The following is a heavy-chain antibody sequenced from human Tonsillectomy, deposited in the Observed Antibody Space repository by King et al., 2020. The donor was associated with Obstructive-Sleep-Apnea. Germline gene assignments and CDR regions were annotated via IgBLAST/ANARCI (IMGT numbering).Heavy chain of an antibody. Sequence: VQLQQWGAGLLKPSETLSLTCAVYGGSFSGYYWSWIRQPPGKGLEWIGEINHSGSTNYNPSFKSRVTISVDTSKNQFSLKLSSVTAADTAVYYCARLTQFSSPGGPNWFDPWGQGTLVTVSS. D-gene: IGHD6-13*01. CDR1: GGSFSGYY. CDR3: ARLTQFSSPGGPNWFDP. J-gene: IGHJ5*02. V-gene: IGHV4-34*01. CDR2: INHSGST.